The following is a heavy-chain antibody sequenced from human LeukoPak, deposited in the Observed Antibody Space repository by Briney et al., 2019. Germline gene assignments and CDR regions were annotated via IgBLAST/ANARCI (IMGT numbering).Heavy chain of an antibody. CDR3: ARSSGYSSSGGLNWFDT. V-gene: IGHV4-39*01. CDR2: FYYSGSP. J-gene: IGHJ5*02. CDR1: GGSISSSSYY. Sequence: SETLSLTCTVSGGSISSSSYYWGWIRQPPGKGLEWIGIFYYSGSPYYNPSLKSRVTISVDTSKNQFSLKLSSVTAADTAVYYCARSSGYSSSGGLNWFDTWGQGTLVTVSS. D-gene: IGHD6-13*01.